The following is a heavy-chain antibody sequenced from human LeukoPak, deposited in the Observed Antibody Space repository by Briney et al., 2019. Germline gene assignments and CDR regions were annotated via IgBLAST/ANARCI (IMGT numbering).Heavy chain of an antibody. V-gene: IGHV6-1*01. CDR1: GVSVSTISAA. CDR3: TRGKLGTGFDY. D-gene: IGHD7-27*01. Sequence: SQTLSLTCAISGVSVSTISAAWDSGRQSPSRGLEWLGRTYYGSKGYNNYAVSVKSRVTINTDTSKNQFSLQLNTVSPDEPAVYSCTRGKLGTGFDYWGQGNLVTVSS. J-gene: IGHJ4*02. CDR2: TYYGSKGYN.